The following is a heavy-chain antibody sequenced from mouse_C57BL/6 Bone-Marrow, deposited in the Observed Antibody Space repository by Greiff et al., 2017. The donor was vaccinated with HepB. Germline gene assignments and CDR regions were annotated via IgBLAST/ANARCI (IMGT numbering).Heavy chain of an antibody. Sequence: QVQLQQSGAELVRPGTSVKVSCKASGYAFTNYLIEWVKQRPGQGLEWIGVINPGSGGTNYNEKFKGKATLTADKSSSTAYMQLSSLTSEDSAVYFGARSKSPDYYGSSYWYFDVWGTGTTVTVSS. D-gene: IGHD1-1*01. V-gene: IGHV1-54*01. J-gene: IGHJ1*03. CDR2: INPGSGGT. CDR1: GYAFTNYL. CDR3: ARSKSPDYYGSSYWYFDV.